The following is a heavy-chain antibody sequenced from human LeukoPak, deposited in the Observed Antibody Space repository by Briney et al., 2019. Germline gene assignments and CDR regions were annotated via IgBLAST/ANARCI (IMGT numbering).Heavy chain of an antibody. Sequence: GGSLRLSCAASGFTFSSYGMHWVRQAPGKGLEWVAVISYDGSNKYYADSVKGRFTISRDNSKNTLYLQMNSLRAEDTAVYYCAKERVDNYGPLSDEYYFDYWGQGTLVTVSS. CDR3: AKERVDNYGPLSDEYYFDY. J-gene: IGHJ4*02. CDR2: ISYDGSNK. D-gene: IGHD5-24*01. V-gene: IGHV3-30*18. CDR1: GFTFSSYG.